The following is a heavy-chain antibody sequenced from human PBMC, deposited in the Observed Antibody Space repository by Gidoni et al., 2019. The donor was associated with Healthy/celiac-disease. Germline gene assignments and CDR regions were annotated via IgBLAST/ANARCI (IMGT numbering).Heavy chain of an antibody. Sequence: EVQLLESGGGLVQPGGSLRLSCAASGFTFSRFAMSWVRQAPGKGLEWVSAIRGSGGSTYYADSVKGRFTISRDNSKNTLYLQMNSLRAEDTAVYYCANHAFGYDSSGYYYDTTFWFDPWGQGTLVTVSS. CDR1: GFTFSRFA. D-gene: IGHD3-22*01. V-gene: IGHV3-23*01. CDR2: IRGSGGST. J-gene: IGHJ5*02. CDR3: ANHAFGYDSSGYYYDTTFWFDP.